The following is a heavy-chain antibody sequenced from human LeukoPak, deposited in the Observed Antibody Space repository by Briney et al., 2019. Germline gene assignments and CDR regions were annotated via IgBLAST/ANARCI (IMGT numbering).Heavy chain of an antibody. CDR3: ARDSFPNYYDSSGYYRGSWFDP. D-gene: IGHD3-22*01. CDR1: GYTFTSYG. Sequence: ASVKVSCKASGYTFTSYGISWVRQAPGQGLEWMGWISAYNGNTNYAQKLQGRVTMTTDTSTSTAYMELRSLRSDDTAVYYCARDSFPNYYDSSGYYRGSWFDPWGQGTLVTVSS. V-gene: IGHV1-18*01. CDR2: ISAYNGNT. J-gene: IGHJ5*02.